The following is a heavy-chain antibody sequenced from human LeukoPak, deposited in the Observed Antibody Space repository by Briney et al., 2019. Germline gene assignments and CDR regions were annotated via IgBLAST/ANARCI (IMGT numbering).Heavy chain of an antibody. CDR1: GFTFSSYG. D-gene: IGHD3-3*01. CDR2: ISYDGSNK. V-gene: IGHV3-30*18. CDR3: AKGGGGGAIFGVVAYYFDY. Sequence: PGGSLRLSCAASGFTFSSYGMHWVRQAPGKGLEWVAVISYDGSNKYYADSVKGRFTISRDNAKNSLYLQMNSLRAEDMALYYCAKGGGGGAIFGVVAYYFDYWGQGTLVTVSS. J-gene: IGHJ4*02.